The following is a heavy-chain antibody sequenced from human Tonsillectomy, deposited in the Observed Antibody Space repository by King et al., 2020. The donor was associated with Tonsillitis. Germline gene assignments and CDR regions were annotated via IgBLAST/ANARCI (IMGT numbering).Heavy chain of an antibody. Sequence: VQLVESGGGVVQPGRSLRLSCAASGFTFSSYTMHWVCQAPGKGLEWVAVISYDGSNKYYADSVKGRFTISRDNSKNTLYLQMNSLRAEDTAVYYCATNEAGTDYWGQGTLVTVSS. V-gene: IGHV3-30*04. CDR2: ISYDGSNK. J-gene: IGHJ4*02. CDR1: GFTFSSYT. D-gene: IGHD6-19*01. CDR3: ATNEAGTDY.